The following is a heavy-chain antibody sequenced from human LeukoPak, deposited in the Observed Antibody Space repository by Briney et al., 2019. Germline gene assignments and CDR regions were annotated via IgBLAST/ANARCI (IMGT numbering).Heavy chain of an antibody. Sequence: GGSLRLSCAASGFTFSDYYMSWIRQAPGKGLEWVSSISSSSSYIYYADSVKGRFTISRDNAKNSLYLQMNSLRAEDTAVYYCARAGGVTAFDYWGQGTLVTVSS. CDR3: ARAGGVTAFDY. CDR2: ISSSSSYI. V-gene: IGHV3-11*06. J-gene: IGHJ4*02. CDR1: GFTFSDYY. D-gene: IGHD2-21*02.